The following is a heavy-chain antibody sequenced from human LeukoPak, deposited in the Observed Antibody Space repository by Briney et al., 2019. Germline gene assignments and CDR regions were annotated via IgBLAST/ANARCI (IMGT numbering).Heavy chain of an antibody. D-gene: IGHD1-26*01. J-gene: IGHJ3*02. CDR2: ISSSSSYI. CDR1: GFTFSSYS. Sequence: PGGSLRLSCAASGFTFSSYSMNWVRQAPGKGLEWVSSISSSSSYIYYADSVKGRFTISRDNAKNSLYLQMNSLRAEDTAVYYCARDKYGSPGAFDIWGQGTMVTVSS. V-gene: IGHV3-21*01. CDR3: ARDKYGSPGAFDI.